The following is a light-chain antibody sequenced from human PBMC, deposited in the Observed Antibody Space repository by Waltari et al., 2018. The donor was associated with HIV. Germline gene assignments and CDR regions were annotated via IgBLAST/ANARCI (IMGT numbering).Light chain of an antibody. V-gene: IGKV3-15*01. J-gene: IGKJ1*01. CDR1: QSVRSN. Sequence: EIVMTQSPATLSVSQGERATLSCRASQSVRSNLAWYQQKPGQAPRLLIYDASTRATGIPARFSGSGSGTEFSLTISSLQSEDFALYCCQQYNNWWTFGQGTKVEIK. CDR3: QQYNNWWT. CDR2: DAS.